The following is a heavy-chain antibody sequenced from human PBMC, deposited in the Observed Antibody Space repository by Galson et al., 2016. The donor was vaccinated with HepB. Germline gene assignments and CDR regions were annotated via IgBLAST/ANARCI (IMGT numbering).Heavy chain of an antibody. J-gene: IGHJ4*02. Sequence: SGAEVKKPGESLMISCEGSGFTFTNYWIGWVRQMPGRGLEWMGIINPGDSDTRYSPSFQGQVTISVDKSINTAYLQWSSLKASDTAIYYCARHYSWTYRGALGYWGQGTLVTVSS. CDR3: ARHYSWTYRGALGY. V-gene: IGHV5-51*01. D-gene: IGHD1-26*01. CDR2: INPGDSDT. CDR1: GFTFTNYW.